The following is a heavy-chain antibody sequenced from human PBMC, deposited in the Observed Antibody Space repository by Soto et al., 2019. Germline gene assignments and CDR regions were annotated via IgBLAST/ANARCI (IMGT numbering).Heavy chain of an antibody. V-gene: IGHV1-18*04. D-gene: IGHD2-2*01. CDR1: GYTSADFG. Sequence: QVQLMQSGTEVKKPGASVTVSCKASGYTSADFGISWVRQAPGQGLEWMGWVSGNNGASNPAPKVQGRITMTLDTSTGVSYMALRSLRSDDTAIYYCVRAQKYFRVKGNWCDSWGQGPLVSVSS. J-gene: IGHJ5*01. CDR2: VSGNNGAS. CDR3: VRAQKYFRVKGNWCDS.